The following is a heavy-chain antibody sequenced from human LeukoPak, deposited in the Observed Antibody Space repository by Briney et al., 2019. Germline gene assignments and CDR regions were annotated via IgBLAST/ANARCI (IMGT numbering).Heavy chain of an antibody. J-gene: IGHJ4*02. V-gene: IGHV3-33*01. CDR3: ARGPHPIILTGPADF. CDR2: IWYDGTNK. Sequence: PGRSLRLSCAASGFTFSNYGMHWVRQAPGKGLEWVAVIWYDGTNKYYADSVKGRFTISRDNSKNTLYLQMNSLRAEDTAVYYCARGPHPIILTGPADFWGQVTRATV. CDR1: GFTFSNYG. D-gene: IGHD3-9*01.